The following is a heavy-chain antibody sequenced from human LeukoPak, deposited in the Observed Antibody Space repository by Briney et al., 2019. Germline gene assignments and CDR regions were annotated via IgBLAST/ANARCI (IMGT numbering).Heavy chain of an antibody. CDR2: IKNDGSDK. Sequence: PGGSLRLSCAASGFTFSNYWMTWVRQAPGKGLEWVATIKNDGSDKYYVDSVKGRFTLSRDNAKSSLYLQMNSLRVEDTAVYYCADLGYTDGGQGTLVTVSS. D-gene: IGHD2-15*01. CDR1: GFTFSNYW. J-gene: IGHJ4*02. CDR3: ADLGYTD. V-gene: IGHV3-7*01.